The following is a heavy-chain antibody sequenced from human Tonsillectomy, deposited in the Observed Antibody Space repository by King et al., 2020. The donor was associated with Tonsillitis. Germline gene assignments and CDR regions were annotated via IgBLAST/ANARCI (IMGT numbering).Heavy chain of an antibody. CDR2: IRSSSYTI. CDR1: GFTFSSYS. V-gene: IGHV3-48*02. CDR3: ARDRGGSGWPIFDY. D-gene: IGHD6-19*01. J-gene: IGHJ4*02. Sequence: VQLVESGGGLVQPGGSLRLSCAASGFTFSSYSMNWVRQAPGKGLEWVSYIRSSSYTIYYADSVKGRFTISRDNAKNSLYLQMNSLRDDDTAVYYCARDRGGSGWPIFDYWGQGTLVTVSS.